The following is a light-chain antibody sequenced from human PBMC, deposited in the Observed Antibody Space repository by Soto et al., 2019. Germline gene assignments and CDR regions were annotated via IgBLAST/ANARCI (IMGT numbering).Light chain of an antibody. V-gene: IGLV3-21*04. J-gene: IGLJ3*02. Sequence: SYELTQPPSVSVAPGKTARITCGGNNVGSKSVHWYQQRPGQAPVLVIYYDSDRPSRIPERFSGSNSGNTATLTISRVEAGDEADYYCQVWDSSSIMFGGGTKLTVL. CDR1: NVGSKS. CDR3: QVWDSSSIM. CDR2: YDS.